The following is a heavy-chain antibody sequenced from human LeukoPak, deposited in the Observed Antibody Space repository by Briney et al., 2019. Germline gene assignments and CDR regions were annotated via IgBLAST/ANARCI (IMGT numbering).Heavy chain of an antibody. J-gene: IGHJ4*02. D-gene: IGHD1-26*01. CDR3: ASVYGSYGPHFDY. V-gene: IGHV3-48*04. CDR2: ISSSSSTI. CDR1: GFTFSSYS. Sequence: GGSLRLSCAASGFTFSSYSMNWVRQAPGKGLEWVSYISSSSSTIYYADSVKGRFTISRDNAKNSLYLQMNSLRAEDTAVYYCASVYGSYGPHFDYWGQGTLVTVSS.